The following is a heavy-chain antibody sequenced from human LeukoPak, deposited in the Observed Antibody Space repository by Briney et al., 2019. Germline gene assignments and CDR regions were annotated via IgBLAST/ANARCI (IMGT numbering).Heavy chain of an antibody. J-gene: IGHJ4*02. V-gene: IGHV4-59*01. CDR2: IYYSGST. Sequence: KPSETLSLTCTVSGGSISSYYWSWIRQPPGKGLEWIGYIYYSGSTNYNPSLKSRVTISVDTSKNQFSLKLSSVTAADTAVYYCARDSADWGYLDYWGQGTLVTVSS. CDR1: GGSISSYY. D-gene: IGHD7-27*01. CDR3: ARDSADWGYLDY.